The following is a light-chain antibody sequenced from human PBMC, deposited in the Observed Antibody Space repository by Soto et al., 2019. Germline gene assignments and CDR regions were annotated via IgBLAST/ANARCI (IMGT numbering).Light chain of an antibody. V-gene: IGLV2-8*01. CDR3: NSYAGSNNGV. J-gene: IGLJ3*02. CDR1: SSDVGGYNY. CDR2: EVS. Sequence: QSVLTQPPSASGSPGQSVTISCTGTSSDVGGYNYVSWYQQHPGKAPKLMIYEVSKRPSGVPDRFSGSKSGNTASLTVSGLQAEDEADHYCNSYAGSNNGVFGGGTKLTVL.